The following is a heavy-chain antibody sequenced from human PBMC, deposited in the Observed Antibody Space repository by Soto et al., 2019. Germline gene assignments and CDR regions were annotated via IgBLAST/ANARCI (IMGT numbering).Heavy chain of an antibody. CDR1: GFTFSSYA. CDR2: ISGSGNSP. D-gene: IGHD6-19*01. CDR3: AKVPLAVTGAGFDY. Sequence: EVQLLESGGGLVRPGGSLRLSCAASGFTFSSYAMSWVRQAPGKGLEWVSAISGSGNSPHYADSVKGRFTISRDNSNNTLYLQMHRLRAEDTAIYYCAKVPLAVTGAGFDYWGQGTLVTVSS. J-gene: IGHJ4*02. V-gene: IGHV3-23*01.